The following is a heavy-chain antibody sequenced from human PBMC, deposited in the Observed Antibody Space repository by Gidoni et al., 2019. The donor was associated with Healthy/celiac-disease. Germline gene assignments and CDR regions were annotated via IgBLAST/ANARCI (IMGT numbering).Heavy chain of an antibody. V-gene: IGHV4-34*01. CDR2: INHSGST. Sequence: QVQLQQWGAGLLKPSETLSLTCAVYGGSFSGYYWSWIRQPPGKVLEWIGEINHSGSTNYNPSLKSRVTISVDTSKNQFSLKLSSVTAADTAVYYCARLGYCSSTSCIDYWGQGTLVTVSS. CDR1: GGSFSGYY. D-gene: IGHD2-2*01. J-gene: IGHJ4*02. CDR3: ARLGYCSSTSCIDY.